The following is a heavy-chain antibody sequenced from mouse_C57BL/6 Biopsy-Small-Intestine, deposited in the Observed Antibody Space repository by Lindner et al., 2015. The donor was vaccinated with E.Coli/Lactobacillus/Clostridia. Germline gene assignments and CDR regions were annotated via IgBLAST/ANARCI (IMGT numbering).Heavy chain of an antibody. CDR2: INPGSGSI. V-gene: IGHV1-54*01. D-gene: IGHD2-4*01. CDR3: ARGLDYGY. CDR1: GYAFTNYL. J-gene: IGHJ2*01. Sequence: VQLQESGAELVRPGTSVKVSCKTSGYAFTNYLIEWIKQRPGRGLEWIGVINPGSGSISYNEKFKGKAILTADTSSSTAHMQLSSLTSEDSAVYFCARGLDYGYWGQGTTLTVSS.